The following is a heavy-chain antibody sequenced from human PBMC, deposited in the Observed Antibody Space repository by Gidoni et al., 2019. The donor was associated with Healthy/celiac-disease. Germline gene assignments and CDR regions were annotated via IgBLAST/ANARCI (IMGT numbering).Heavy chain of an antibody. V-gene: IGHV4-59*01. J-gene: IGHJ6*03. CDR3: ARETDGGDSGGTYYQFYYFMDV. CDR2: IDYSGST. D-gene: IGHD6-25*01. Sequence: IRQPPGKGLEWIGFIDYSGSTSYNPSLKSRVTMSVDTSKNQFSLKLSSVTAADAAVYYCARETDGGDSGGTYYQFYYFMDVWGKGTTVTVSS.